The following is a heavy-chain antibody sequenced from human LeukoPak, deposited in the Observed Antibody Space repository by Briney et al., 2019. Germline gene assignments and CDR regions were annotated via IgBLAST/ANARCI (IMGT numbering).Heavy chain of an antibody. V-gene: IGHV3-74*01. J-gene: IGHJ4*02. CDR2: INSDGSST. Sequence: QPGGSLRLSCAASGFTFSSYWMPWVRQAPGKGLVRVSRINSDGSSTSYADSVKGRFTISRDNAKNTLYLQMNSLRAEDTAVYYCARDTHSNYMSNSDYWGQGTLVTVSS. CDR1: GFTFSSYW. D-gene: IGHD4-11*01. CDR3: ARDTHSNYMSNSDY.